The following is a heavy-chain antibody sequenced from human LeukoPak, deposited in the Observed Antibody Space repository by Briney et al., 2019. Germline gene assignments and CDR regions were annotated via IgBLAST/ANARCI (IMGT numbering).Heavy chain of an antibody. D-gene: IGHD3-3*01. CDR1: GFTFSSYA. J-gene: IGHJ4*02. CDR2: ISGSGDST. CDR3: AKDYRVYDFWSGYYYDTSVFDY. V-gene: IGHV3-23*01. Sequence: GGSLRLSCAASGFTFSSYAMSWVRQAPGKGLEWVSAISGSGDSTYYADSVKGRFTISRDNSKNTLYLQMNSLRAEDTAVYYCAKDYRVYDFWSGYYYDTSVFDYWGQGTLVTVSS.